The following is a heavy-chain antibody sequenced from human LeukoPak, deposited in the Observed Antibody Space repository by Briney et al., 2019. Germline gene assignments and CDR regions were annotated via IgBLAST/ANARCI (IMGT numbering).Heavy chain of an antibody. D-gene: IGHD6-19*01. J-gene: IGHJ4*02. V-gene: IGHV4-59*08. Sequence: KSSETLSLTCTVSGGSISSYYWSWIRQPPGKGLEWIGYIYYSGSTNYNPSLKSRVTISVDTSKNQFSLKLSSVTAADTAVYYCARHSIVGQWLVPFDYWGQGTLVTVSS. CDR3: ARHSIVGQWLVPFDY. CDR1: GGSISSYY. CDR2: IYYSGST.